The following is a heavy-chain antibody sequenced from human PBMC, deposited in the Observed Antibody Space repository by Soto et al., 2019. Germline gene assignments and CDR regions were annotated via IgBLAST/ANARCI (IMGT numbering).Heavy chain of an antibody. V-gene: IGHV3-23*01. Sequence: GGSLRLSCAASGFTFSSYAMTWVRQAPGKGLEWVSSISFSDGGTYYADSVKGRLTISRDNSTNTLFLQMNSLRVEDTAVYYCAETGRAVATTFDYWGQGTLVTVSS. CDR2: ISFSDGGT. D-gene: IGHD5-12*01. CDR1: GFTFSSYA. CDR3: AETGRAVATTFDY. J-gene: IGHJ4*02.